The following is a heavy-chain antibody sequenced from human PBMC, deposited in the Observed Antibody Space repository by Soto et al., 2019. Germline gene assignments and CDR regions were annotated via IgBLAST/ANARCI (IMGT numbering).Heavy chain of an antibody. V-gene: IGHV3-23*01. D-gene: IGHD2-15*01. CDR2: ISGSGGST. CDR3: AKGRDCSGGSCYYDY. Sequence: GGSLRLSCAASGFTFSSYAMSWVRQAPGKGLEWVSAISGSGGSTYYADSVKGRFTISRDNSKNTLYLQMNSLRAEDTAVYYCAKGRDCSGGSCYYDYWGQGTLVTVSS. J-gene: IGHJ4*02. CDR1: GFTFSSYA.